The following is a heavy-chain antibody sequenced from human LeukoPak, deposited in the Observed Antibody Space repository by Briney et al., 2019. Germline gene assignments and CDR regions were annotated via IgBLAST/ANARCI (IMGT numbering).Heavy chain of an antibody. Sequence: ASVKVSCKASGYTFTNSYIHWVRQAPGQVLEWMGLINPGGDNTNYAQNFQGRVTMTRDTSTSTVYMELSSLRSEDTAIYYCARIRDGYNDAYDIWGQGTVVTVPS. V-gene: IGHV1-46*01. CDR3: ARIRDGYNDAYDI. CDR2: INPGGDNT. D-gene: IGHD5-24*01. J-gene: IGHJ3*02. CDR1: GYTFTNSY.